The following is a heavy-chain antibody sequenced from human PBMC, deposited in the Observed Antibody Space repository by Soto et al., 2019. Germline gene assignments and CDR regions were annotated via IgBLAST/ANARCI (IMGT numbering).Heavy chain of an antibody. Sequence: QVQLVQSVAEVKKPGASVKVSCKASGYTFTSYGISWVRQAPGQGVEWMGWISANNSNTKYETNFQGRITMTTDTSTSTAYMELRSLRSDDTAVYYWARAYSPGLFDPWGQGTLVTVSS. CDR2: ISANNSNT. J-gene: IGHJ5*02. V-gene: IGHV1-18*01. D-gene: IGHD2-15*01. CDR1: GYTFTSYG. CDR3: ARAYSPGLFDP.